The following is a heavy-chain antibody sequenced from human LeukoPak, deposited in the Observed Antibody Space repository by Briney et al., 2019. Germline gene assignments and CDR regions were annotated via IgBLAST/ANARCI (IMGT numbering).Heavy chain of an antibody. CDR1: GYTFTGYY. CDR3: ARGLRVVVPAAIDYYYGMDV. V-gene: IGHV1-2*02. Sequence: GASVKVSCKASGYTFTGYYMHWVRQAPGQGLEWMGWINPNSGGTNYAQKFQGRVTMTRDTSISTAYMELSRLRSDDTAVYYCARGLRVVVPAAIDYYYGMDVWGQGTTVTVSS. J-gene: IGHJ6*02. CDR2: INPNSGGT. D-gene: IGHD2-2*01.